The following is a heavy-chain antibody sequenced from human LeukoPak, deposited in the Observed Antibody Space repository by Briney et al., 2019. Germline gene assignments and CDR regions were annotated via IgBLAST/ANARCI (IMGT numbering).Heavy chain of an antibody. Sequence: PSETLSLTCAVSGGSISSGGYSWSWIRQPPGKGREWIGYIYYSGSTYYNPSLKSRVTISVDTSKNQFSLKLSSVTAADTAVYYCARGATVTNLVGDAFDIWGQGTMVTVSS. CDR1: GGSISSGGYS. V-gene: IGHV4-30-4*07. J-gene: IGHJ3*02. D-gene: IGHD4-17*01. CDR3: ARGATVTNLVGDAFDI. CDR2: IYYSGST.